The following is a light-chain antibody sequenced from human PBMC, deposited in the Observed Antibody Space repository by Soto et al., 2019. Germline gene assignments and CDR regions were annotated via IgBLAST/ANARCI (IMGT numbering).Light chain of an antibody. V-gene: IGKV3-20*01. CDR3: QQYGSVPLT. Sequence: EIVLTQSPGTLSLSPGERTTLSCRASQSVSTNYLAWYQQKPGQGPRLLIYGASSRATGIPDRFSGSRSGADFTLTVSRVEPEDFAAYYCQQYGSVPLTFGGGTKVEIK. CDR1: QSVSTNY. J-gene: IGKJ4*01. CDR2: GAS.